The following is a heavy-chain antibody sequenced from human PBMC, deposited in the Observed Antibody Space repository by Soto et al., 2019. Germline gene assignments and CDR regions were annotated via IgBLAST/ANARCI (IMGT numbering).Heavy chain of an antibody. V-gene: IGHV3-21*01. CDR2: ISSSSSYI. J-gene: IGHJ4*02. Sequence: GGSLRLSCAASGFTFSSYSMNWVRQAPGKGLEWVSSISSSSSYIYYADSVKGRFTISRDNAKNSLYLQMNSLRAEDTAVYYCALQPIAAADRIDYWGQGTLVTVSS. CDR1: GFTFSSYS. CDR3: ALQPIAAADRIDY. D-gene: IGHD6-13*01.